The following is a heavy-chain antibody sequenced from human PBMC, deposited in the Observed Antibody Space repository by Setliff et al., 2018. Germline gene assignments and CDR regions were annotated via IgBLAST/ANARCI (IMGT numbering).Heavy chain of an antibody. CDR2: ISSSNSGM. CDR3: ATTRVWIPVLDS. J-gene: IGHJ4*02. V-gene: IGHV3-48*01. CDR1: GFTFSRYS. Sequence: GGSLRLSCAASGFTFSRYSMNWVRQAPGKGLEWISYISSSNSGMYYADSVKGRFTISRDSAKNSVYLQMNSLRAEDTAIYYCATTRVWIPVLDSCGQGTLVTSPQ. D-gene: IGHD5-18*01.